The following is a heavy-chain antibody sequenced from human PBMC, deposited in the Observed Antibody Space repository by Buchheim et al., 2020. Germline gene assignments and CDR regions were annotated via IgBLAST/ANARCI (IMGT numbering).Heavy chain of an antibody. D-gene: IGHD6-13*01. Sequence: QVQLVESGGGVVQPGRSLRLSCAASGFTFSSYGMHWVRQAPGKGLEWVAFIRYDGSNKYYADSVKGRFTISRDNSKNTLYLQMNSLRAEDTAVYYCAKEEDGYSELYGMDVWGQGT. CDR3: AKEEDGYSELYGMDV. V-gene: IGHV3-30*02. CDR1: GFTFSSYG. J-gene: IGHJ6*02. CDR2: IRYDGSNK.